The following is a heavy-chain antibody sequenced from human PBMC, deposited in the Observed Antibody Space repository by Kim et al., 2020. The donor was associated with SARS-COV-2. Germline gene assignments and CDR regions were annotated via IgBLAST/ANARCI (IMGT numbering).Heavy chain of an antibody. CDR2: ISSGGSST. Sequence: GGSLRLSCEASGFTFSDHAMTWVRQAPGKGLEWVSTISSGGSSTYYPDSVKGRFTVSRDNSKNTLYLQMNSLRAEDTALYYCSKGSRTVVPGTRILDPWGQGTLVTVS. J-gene: IGHJ5*02. V-gene: IGHV3-23*01. CDR1: GFTFSDHA. D-gene: IGHD2-15*01. CDR3: SKGSRTVVPGTRILDP.